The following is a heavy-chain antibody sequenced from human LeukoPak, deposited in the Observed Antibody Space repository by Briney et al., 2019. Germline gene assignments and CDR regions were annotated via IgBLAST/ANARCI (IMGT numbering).Heavy chain of an antibody. CDR2: IYYSGST. J-gene: IGHJ6*03. Sequence: PSETLSLTCTVSGGSISSHYWSWIRQPPGKGLEWIGYIYYSGSTNYNPSLKSRVTISVDTSKNQFSLKLSSVTAADTAVYYCARAPPYSSSWYQYYYYYMDVWGKGTTVTVSS. CDR3: ARAPPYSSSWYQYYYYYMDV. V-gene: IGHV4-59*11. CDR1: GGSISSHY. D-gene: IGHD6-13*01.